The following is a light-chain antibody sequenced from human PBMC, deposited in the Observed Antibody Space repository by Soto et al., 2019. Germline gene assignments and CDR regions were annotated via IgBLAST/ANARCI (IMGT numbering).Light chain of an antibody. CDR1: QSVSSN. V-gene: IGKV3-15*01. CDR3: HQYHNWPRT. J-gene: IGKJ1*01. CDR2: GAD. Sequence: EIVMTHSPASLSVSPGERATLSCRASQSVSSNLGWYQQKPGQAPRLLIYGADTRATGIPARFSGSGSGTEFTLTISSLQSEDFAVYYCHQYHNWPRTFGQGTKVDIK.